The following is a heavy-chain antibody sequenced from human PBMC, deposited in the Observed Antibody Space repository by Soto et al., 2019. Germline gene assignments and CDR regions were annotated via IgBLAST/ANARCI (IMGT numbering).Heavy chain of an antibody. CDR2: ISGSGGST. CDR3: ARDGSSSWTFSFDY. V-gene: IGHV3-23*01. CDR1: GFTFSSYA. J-gene: IGHJ4*02. Sequence: GGSLRLSCAASGFTFSSYAMSWVRQAPGKGLEWVSAISGSGGSTYYADSVKGRFTISRDNSKNTLYLQMNSLRAEDTAVYYCARDGSSSWTFSFDYWGQGTLVTVSS. D-gene: IGHD6-13*01.